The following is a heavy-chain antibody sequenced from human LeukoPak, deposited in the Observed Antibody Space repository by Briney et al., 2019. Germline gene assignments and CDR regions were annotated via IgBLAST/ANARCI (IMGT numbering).Heavy chain of an antibody. CDR3: ARWGIYCGGDCYYYYYYMDV. D-gene: IGHD2-21*01. Sequence: AGGSLRLSCATSGFTFSSYWMHWVRQAPGKGLVWVSRINSDGSSTSYADSVKGRFTISRDNAKNTLYLQMNSLRAEDTAVYYCARWGIYCGGDCYYYYYYMDVWGKGTTVTVSS. J-gene: IGHJ6*03. V-gene: IGHV3-74*01. CDR1: GFTFSSYW. CDR2: INSDGSST.